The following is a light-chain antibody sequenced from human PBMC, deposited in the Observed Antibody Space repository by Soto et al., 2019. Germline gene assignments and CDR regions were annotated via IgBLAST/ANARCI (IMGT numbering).Light chain of an antibody. CDR1: QSVSSSY. J-gene: IGKJ4*01. Sequence: EIVLTQSPGTLSLSPGGRATLSCRASQSVSSSYLAWYQQKPGQAPRLLIYGASSRATGIPDRFSGSGSGTEFTLTISSLQSEDFAVYYCQQYNNWPVTFGGGTKVDIK. CDR2: GAS. CDR3: QQYNNWPVT. V-gene: IGKV3-20*01.